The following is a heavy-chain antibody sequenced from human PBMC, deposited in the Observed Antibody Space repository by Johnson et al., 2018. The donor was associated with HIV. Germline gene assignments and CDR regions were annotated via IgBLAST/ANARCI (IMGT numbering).Heavy chain of an antibody. CDR2: TRKKVNSYTT. Sequence: VQLVESGGGLVQPGGSLRLSCAASGFTFSDHYMDWVRQAPGKGLEWVGRTRKKVNSYTTEYAASVKGRFTVSRDDSKNSVYLQMNSLTPEDTAVYYCARGCGSRSGSPCYDPFEIWGQGTMVTVSS. CDR1: GFTFSDHY. V-gene: IGHV3-72*01. D-gene: IGHD1-26*01. J-gene: IGHJ3*02. CDR3: ARGCGSRSGSPCYDPFEI.